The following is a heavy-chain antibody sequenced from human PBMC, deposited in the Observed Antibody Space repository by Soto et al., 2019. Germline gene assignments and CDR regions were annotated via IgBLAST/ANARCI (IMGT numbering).Heavy chain of an antibody. Sequence: GGSLRLSCAASGFTFSTYAMGWVRQAPGKGLEWVSVVSSGGGTHYADSVKGRFTVSRDNSKNTLSLQMNSPRADDTAVYYCAKRRGAGGHFDYWGQGA. CDR2: VSSGGGT. J-gene: IGHJ4*02. D-gene: IGHD2-15*01. CDR3: AKRRGAGGHFDY. V-gene: IGHV3-23*01. CDR1: GFTFSTYA.